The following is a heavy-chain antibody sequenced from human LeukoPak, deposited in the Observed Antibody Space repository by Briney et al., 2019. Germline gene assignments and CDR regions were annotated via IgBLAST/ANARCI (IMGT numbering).Heavy chain of an antibody. CDR1: GVPFSNYY. CDR3: TRAVAGHPD. Sequence: SETLSLTCAVSGVPFSNYYWSWVRQSPRQGLEWIGEINHSGYTNYNPSLKSRVTMSIDTSKSQFSLILTSVTAADAGVYYCTRAVAGHPDWGQGTLVTVSS. V-gene: IGHV4-34*01. CDR2: INHSGYT. J-gene: IGHJ4*02. D-gene: IGHD6-19*01.